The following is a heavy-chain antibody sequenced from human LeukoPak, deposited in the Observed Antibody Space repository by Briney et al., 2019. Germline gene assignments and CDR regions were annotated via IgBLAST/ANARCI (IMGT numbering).Heavy chain of an antibody. CDR1: GFTFGNHA. J-gene: IGHJ4*02. CDR3: ARDRPTGASRVFVVQ. CDR2: MSSGGTYI. Sequence: GGSLRLSCTASGFTFGNHAMTWVRQASGKGLEWVSSMSSGGTYIYYADSVRGRFTISRDNAKNSLYLVMNSLRAEDTATYYCARDRPTGASRVFVVQWGQGTLVTVSS. V-gene: IGHV3-21*01. D-gene: IGHD2-15*01.